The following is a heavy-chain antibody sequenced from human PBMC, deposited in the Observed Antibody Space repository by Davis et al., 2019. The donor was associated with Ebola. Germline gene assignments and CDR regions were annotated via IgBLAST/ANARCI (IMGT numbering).Heavy chain of an antibody. D-gene: IGHD3-10*01. J-gene: IGHJ5*02. Sequence: MPGGSLRLSCSVSGDSINSGTYFWGWIRQPPGKGLEWVGTVYYSGTTYYNPSLKSRLTISVDTSRNQFSLNLRSVTATDTAVYYCARQTYSGSGSGFDPWGPGTLVTVSS. CDR2: VYYSGTT. CDR3: ARQTYSGSGSGFDP. V-gene: IGHV4-39*01. CDR1: GDSINSGTYF.